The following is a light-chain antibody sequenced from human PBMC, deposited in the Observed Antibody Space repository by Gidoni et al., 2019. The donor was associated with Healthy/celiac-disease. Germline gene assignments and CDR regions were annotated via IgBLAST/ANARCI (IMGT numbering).Light chain of an antibody. Sequence: DIQLTQSPSFLSASVGDRVTITCRASQGISSYLAWYQQKPGKAPKLLSYAASTLQSGGPSRFSGSGSGTEFTLTISSLQPEDFSTYYCQQLNSYPRTFGQGTKVEIK. CDR1: QGISSY. V-gene: IGKV1-9*01. J-gene: IGKJ1*01. CDR2: AAS. CDR3: QQLNSYPRT.